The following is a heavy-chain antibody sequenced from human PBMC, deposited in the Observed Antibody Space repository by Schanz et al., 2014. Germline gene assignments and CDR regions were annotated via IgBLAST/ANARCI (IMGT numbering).Heavy chain of an antibody. D-gene: IGHD3-10*01. J-gene: IGHJ5*02. V-gene: IGHV3-23*04. CDR3: ARPALWFGDNCFDP. Sequence: EVQLVESGGGWVQPGGSLRLSCAASGFNFNNFAMTWVRQAPGKGLEWVSSFNDGGVNKYYADSVKGRFTISSDNSKNTLYLQMNSLRAEDTAVYYCARPALWFGDNCFDPWGQGTLVTVSS. CDR2: FNDGGVNK. CDR1: GFNFNNFA.